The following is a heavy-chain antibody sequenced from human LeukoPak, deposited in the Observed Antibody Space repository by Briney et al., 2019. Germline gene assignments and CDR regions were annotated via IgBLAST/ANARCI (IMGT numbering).Heavy chain of an antibody. CDR1: GFTFRTFW. CDR2: IHLDGIAK. CDR3: SRGDDFSGDS. D-gene: IGHD2-21*02. Sequence: GRSLRLSCAASGFTFRTFWISWVRPPPGKWLEWVANIHLDGIAKYHVDSVKGRFPIFRDNARNLLYLQMSSLRADDTAVYYCSRGDDFSGDSWGQGTLVTVSS. V-gene: IGHV3-7*04. J-gene: IGHJ5*01.